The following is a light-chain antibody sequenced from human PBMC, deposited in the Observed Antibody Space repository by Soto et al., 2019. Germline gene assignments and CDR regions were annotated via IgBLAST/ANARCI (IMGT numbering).Light chain of an antibody. CDR2: EDN. CDR1: SSVLGSYNL. Sequence: SVLPKPASVSGSPGQSITISCTGTSSVLGSYNLVSWYQHHPGKAPKLLIYEDNKRPSGVSNRFSGSKSGNTASLTISGLQAEDEAAYYCCSYAGSGPYVFGTGTKVTVL. CDR3: CSYAGSGPYV. V-gene: IGLV2-23*01. J-gene: IGLJ1*01.